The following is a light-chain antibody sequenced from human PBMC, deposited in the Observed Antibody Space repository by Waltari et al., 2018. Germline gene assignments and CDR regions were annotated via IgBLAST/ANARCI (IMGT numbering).Light chain of an antibody. J-gene: IGKJ1*01. CDR1: QSIGNY. V-gene: IGKV1-39*01. CDR3: QQSYIMRT. CDR2: ATS. Sequence: DIQMTQSPSSLYASVVDRVTITCRASQSIGNYLNWYQQKPGKAPNLLIYATSNLQGGVPSRFSGSGSGTDFTLTISNLQPEDYATYYCQQSYIMRTFGQGTKVEVK.